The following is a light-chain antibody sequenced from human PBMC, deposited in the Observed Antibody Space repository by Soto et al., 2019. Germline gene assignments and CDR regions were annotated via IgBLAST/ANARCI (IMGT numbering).Light chain of an antibody. J-gene: IGLJ3*02. Sequence: QSALTQPASVSGSPGQSITISCTGTSSDIGRYDYVSWYQQFPGKAPKLMIYRVINRPSGVSDRFSGSKSGNSASLSISGLQPEDEASYFCGSYTSATTWVFGGGTSSPS. V-gene: IGLV2-14*03. CDR3: GSYTSATTWV. CDR1: SSDIGRYDY. CDR2: RVI.